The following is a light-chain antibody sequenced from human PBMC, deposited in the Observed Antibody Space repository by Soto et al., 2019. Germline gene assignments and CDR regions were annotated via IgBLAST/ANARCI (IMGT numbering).Light chain of an antibody. Sequence: EVVLSQSPATLSLSPGERDNLSCRASQSVSSFLGWYQQKPGQAPRLLIYDASNRATGIPARFSGSGSGTDFTLTISSLEPEDFAVYYCQQRSSWTFGQGTKVDIK. CDR1: QSVSSF. V-gene: IGKV3-11*01. CDR2: DAS. CDR3: QQRSSWT. J-gene: IGKJ1*01.